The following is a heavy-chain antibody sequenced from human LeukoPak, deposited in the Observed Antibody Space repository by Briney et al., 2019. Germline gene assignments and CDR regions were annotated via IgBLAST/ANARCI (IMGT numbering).Heavy chain of an antibody. D-gene: IGHD2-2*01. J-gene: IGHJ5*02. Sequence: ASVKVSCKASGYTFTGYYMHWVRQAPGQGLEWMGWINPNSGGTNYAQKFQGRVTMTRDTSISTAYMELSRLRSDDTAVYYCARDYLRVVVVPAEYNWFDPWGQGTLVTVSS. CDR2: INPNSGGT. V-gene: IGHV1-2*02. CDR3: ARDYLRVVVVPAEYNWFDP. CDR1: GYTFTGYY.